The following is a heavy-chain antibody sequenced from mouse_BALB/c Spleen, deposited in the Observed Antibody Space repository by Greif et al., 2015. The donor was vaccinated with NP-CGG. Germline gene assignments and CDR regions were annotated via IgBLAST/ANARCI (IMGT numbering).Heavy chain of an antibody. CDR1: GFTFSSYA. CDR2: ISSGGST. Sequence: EVMLVESGGGLVKPGGSLKLSCAASGFTFSSYAMSWVRQTPEKRLEWVASISSGGSTYYPDSVKGRFTISRDNARNILYLQMSSLRSEDTAMYYCARGGGKFPYAMDYWGQGTSVTVSS. J-gene: IGHJ4*01. V-gene: IGHV5-6-5*01. D-gene: IGHD1-1*02. CDR3: ARGGGKFPYAMDY.